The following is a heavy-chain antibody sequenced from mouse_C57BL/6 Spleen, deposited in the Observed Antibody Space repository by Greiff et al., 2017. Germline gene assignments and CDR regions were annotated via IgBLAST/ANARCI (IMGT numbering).Heavy chain of an antibody. CDR3: AITPPYYGSSHWYFDV. J-gene: IGHJ1*03. Sequence: VQLQQPGAELVKPGASVKVSCKASGYTFTSYWMHWVKQRPGQGLEWIGRIHPSDSDTNYNQKFKGKATLTVDKSSSTAYMQLSSLTSGDSAVYYCAITPPYYGSSHWYFDVWGTGTTVTVSS. D-gene: IGHD1-1*01. V-gene: IGHV1-74*01. CDR2: IHPSDSDT. CDR1: GYTFTSYW.